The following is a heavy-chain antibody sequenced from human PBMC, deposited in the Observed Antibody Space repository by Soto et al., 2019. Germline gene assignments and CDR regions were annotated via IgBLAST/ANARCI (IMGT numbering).Heavy chain of an antibody. Sequence: GGSLRLSCAASGFTFSSCGMRWVRQAPGKGLEWVAVIWYDGSNKYYADSVKGRFTISRDNSRNTLYLQMNSLRAEDTAVYYCARDLYPFLEWLDYYYYYGMDVWGQGTTVTVSS. CDR2: IWYDGSNK. CDR1: GFTFSSCG. D-gene: IGHD3-3*01. J-gene: IGHJ6*02. CDR3: ARDLYPFLEWLDYYYYYGMDV. V-gene: IGHV3-33*01.